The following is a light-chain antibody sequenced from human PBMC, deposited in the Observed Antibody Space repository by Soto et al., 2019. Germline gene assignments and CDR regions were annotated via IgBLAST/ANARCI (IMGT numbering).Light chain of an antibody. V-gene: IGKV3-20*01. CDR2: AAS. Sequence: EIVLTQSPGTLSLSPGERATLSCRASQSVTSRHLAWYQQKPGQAPRLLIYAASGRATGIPDRFGGSGSGTDFTLTISRLEPEDFAVYYRQQYAGSPYTFGQGTKLEI. J-gene: IGKJ2*01. CDR3: QQYAGSPYT. CDR1: QSVTSRH.